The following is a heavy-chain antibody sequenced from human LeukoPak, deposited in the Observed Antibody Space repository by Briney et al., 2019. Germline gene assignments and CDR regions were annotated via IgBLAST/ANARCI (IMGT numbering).Heavy chain of an antibody. V-gene: IGHV3-23*01. J-gene: IGHJ4*02. CDR3: AKVEGSGYSYGYCLDY. CDR1: GFTFGNYA. D-gene: IGHD5-18*01. Sequence: GGSLRLSCAASGFTFGNYAMSWVRQAPGKGLEWVSAISGSGGSTYYADSVKGRFTISRDNSKNTLYLQMNSLRAEDTAVYYCAKVEGSGYSYGYCLDYWGQGTLVTVSS. CDR2: ISGSGGST.